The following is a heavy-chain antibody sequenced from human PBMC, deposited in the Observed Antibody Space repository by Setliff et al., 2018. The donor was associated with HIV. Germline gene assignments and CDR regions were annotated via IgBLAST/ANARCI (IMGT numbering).Heavy chain of an antibody. Sequence: GASVKVSCKASGGPFTSAFNWVRQVPAQGLEWMGGIIPIFGTANYAQNFGGRVTITADQSTTTSYLQLNSLRFEDTAIYYCASDSPAARFEELEDHYYYFMDVWGKGTTVTVSS. V-gene: IGHV1-69*13. CDR1: GGPFTSA. D-gene: IGHD3-10*01. CDR3: ASDSPAARFEELEDHYYYFMDV. CDR2: IIPIFGTA. J-gene: IGHJ6*03.